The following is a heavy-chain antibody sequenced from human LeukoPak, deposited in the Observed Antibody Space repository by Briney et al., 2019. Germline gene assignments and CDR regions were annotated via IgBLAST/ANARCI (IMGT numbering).Heavy chain of an antibody. V-gene: IGHV3-30*02. CDR3: AKDIHFGGWYGGDY. Sequence: GGSLRLSCAASGFTFSSYGMRWVRQAPGKGLEWVVFIRYDGSNKYYADSVKGRFTISRDNSKNTLYLQMNSLRAEDTAVYYCAKDIHFGGWYGGDYWGQGTLVTVSS. CDR1: GFTFSSYG. J-gene: IGHJ4*02. CDR2: IRYDGSNK. D-gene: IGHD6-19*01.